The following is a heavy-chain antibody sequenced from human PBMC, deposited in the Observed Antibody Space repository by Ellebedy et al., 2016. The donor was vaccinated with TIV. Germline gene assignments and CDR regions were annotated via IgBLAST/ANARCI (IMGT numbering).Heavy chain of an antibody. D-gene: IGHD1-1*01. J-gene: IGHJ3*02. CDR1: GFTFSKYG. CDR2: ICGSGGSR. CDR3: AKDWSGKPTAWGAFDI. Sequence: GGSLSLSXAASGFTFSKYGLSWVRKAPGQGLEGVSRICGSGGSRYSANSVKGRFTISRDNSKNSVSLQMNSLRAEDTAVYYCAKDWSGKPTAWGAFDIWGQGTMVSVSS. V-gene: IGHV3-23*01.